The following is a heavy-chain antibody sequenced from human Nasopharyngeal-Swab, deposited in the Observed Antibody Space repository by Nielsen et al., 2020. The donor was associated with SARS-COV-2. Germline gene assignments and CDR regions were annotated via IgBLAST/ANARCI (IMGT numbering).Heavy chain of an antibody. V-gene: IGHV3-30*04. CDR2: ISYDGSNK. Sequence: GESLKISCAASGFTFSSYAMHWVRQAPGKGLEWVAVISYDGSNKYYADSVKGRFTISRDNSKNTLYLQMNSLRAEDTAVYYCARVQGIVVVQPFDYWGQGTLATVSS. D-gene: IGHD3-22*01. CDR3: ARVQGIVVVQPFDY. J-gene: IGHJ4*02. CDR1: GFTFSSYA.